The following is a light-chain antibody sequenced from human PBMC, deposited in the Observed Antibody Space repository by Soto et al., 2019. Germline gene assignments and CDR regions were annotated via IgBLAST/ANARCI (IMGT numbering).Light chain of an antibody. V-gene: IGKV1-5*03. CDR3: QLYNSYYLT. J-gene: IGKJ1*01. CDR2: KAS. CDR1: QSFSSW. Sequence: DIQMTQSPSTLSASVGDRDTITCRASQSFSSWVSWYQQKPGKAPKLLIYKASTLESGVPSRFRGGGSVTEFTLIISSLQPDDFTAYYCQLYNSYYLTFGQGTKVEIK.